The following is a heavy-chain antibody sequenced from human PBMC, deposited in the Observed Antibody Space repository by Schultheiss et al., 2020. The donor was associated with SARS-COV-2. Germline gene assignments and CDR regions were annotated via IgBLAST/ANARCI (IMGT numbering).Heavy chain of an antibody. CDR2: IYSGGST. Sequence: GGSLRLSCAASGFTFSSYSMNWVRQAPGKGLEWVSVIYSGGSTYYADSVKGRFTISRHNSKNTLYLQMNSLRAEDTAVYYCAKRAPSIAAPTDYWGQGTLVTVSS. CDR1: GFTFSSYS. V-gene: IGHV3-53*01. D-gene: IGHD6-6*01. CDR3: AKRAPSIAAPTDY. J-gene: IGHJ4*02.